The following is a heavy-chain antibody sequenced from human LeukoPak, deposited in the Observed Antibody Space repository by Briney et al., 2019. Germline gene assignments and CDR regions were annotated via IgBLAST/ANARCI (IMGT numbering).Heavy chain of an antibody. J-gene: IGHJ5*02. V-gene: IGHV3-21*01. CDR2: ISSSSSYI. CDR1: GFTFSSYS. D-gene: IGHD2-15*01. CDR3: ATEGYCSGGSCYPHGWFDP. Sequence: PGGSLRLSCAASGFTFSSYSMNWVRQAPGKGLEWVSSISSSSSYIYYADSVKGRFTISRDNAKNSLYLQMNSLRADDTAVYYCATEGYCSGGSCYPHGWFDPWGQGTLVTVSS.